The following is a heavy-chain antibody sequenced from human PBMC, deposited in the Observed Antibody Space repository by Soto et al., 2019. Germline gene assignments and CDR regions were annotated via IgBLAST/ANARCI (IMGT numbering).Heavy chain of an antibody. Sequence: SVKVSCKASGGTFSSYTISWVRQAPGQGLEWMGRIIPILGIANYAQKFQGRVTITADKSTSTAYMELSSLRSEDTAVYYCARHTNNYDNSGYYYFDFWGPGILVTVSS. CDR3: ARHTNNYDNSGYYYFDF. V-gene: IGHV1-69*02. D-gene: IGHD3-22*01. J-gene: IGHJ4*02. CDR2: IIPILGIA. CDR1: GGTFSSYT.